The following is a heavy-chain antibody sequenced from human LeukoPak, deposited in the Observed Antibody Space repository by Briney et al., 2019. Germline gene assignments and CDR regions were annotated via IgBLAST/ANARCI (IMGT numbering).Heavy chain of an antibody. CDR2: INAGNGNT. CDR3: ATDRALVVPAAMSRAFDI. CDR1: GYTFTSYA. Sequence: ASVKVSCKASGYTFTSYAMHWVRQAPGQRLEWMGWINAGNGNTKYSQKFQGRVTITRDTSTDTAYMELSSLRSEDTAVYYCATDRALVVPAAMSRAFDIWGQGTMVTVSS. D-gene: IGHD2-2*01. J-gene: IGHJ3*02. V-gene: IGHV1-3*01.